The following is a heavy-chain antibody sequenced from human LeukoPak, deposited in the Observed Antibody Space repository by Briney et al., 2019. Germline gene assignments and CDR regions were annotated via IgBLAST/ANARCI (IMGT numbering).Heavy chain of an antibody. CDR3: ARSGSGSGSSAYYFDY. Sequence: TSETLSLTCTVSGGSISSSSYYWGWIRQPPGKGLEWIGSIYYSGSTYYNPSLKSRVTISVDTSKNQFSLKLSSVTAADTAVYYCARSGSGSGSSAYYFDYWGQGTLVTVSS. CDR2: IYYSGST. D-gene: IGHD2-15*01. CDR1: GGSISSSSYY. V-gene: IGHV4-39*01. J-gene: IGHJ4*02.